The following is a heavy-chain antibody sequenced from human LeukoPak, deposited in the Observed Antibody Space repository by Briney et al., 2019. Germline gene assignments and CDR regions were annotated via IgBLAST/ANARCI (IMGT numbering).Heavy chain of an antibody. CDR2: TTGGGDTT. Sequence: GGSVRLPCAACGFTFRSYPMTWLRQARGEVLEWVSSTTGGGDTTYYAASARGRFTISTDNSTNTLSPQTNSLRAEDTAVYYCAKKRSEVVVAATNFWGQGTLVTVSS. J-gene: IGHJ4*02. CDR3: AKKRSEVVVAATNF. V-gene: IGHV3-23*01. D-gene: IGHD2-15*01. CDR1: GFTFRSYP.